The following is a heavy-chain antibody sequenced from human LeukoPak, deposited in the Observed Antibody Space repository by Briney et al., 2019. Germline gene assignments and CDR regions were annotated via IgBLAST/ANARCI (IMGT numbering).Heavy chain of an antibody. CDR2: INHSEST. D-gene: IGHD4-17*01. CDR3: ARIQTKVTNLYYYYYGMDV. CDR1: GGSFSGYY. J-gene: IGHJ6*04. V-gene: IGHV4-34*01. Sequence: SETLSLTCAVYGGSFSGYYWSWIRQPPGKGLEWIGEINHSESTNYHPSLKSRVTISVDTSKNQFSLKLSSVTAADTAVYYCARIQTKVTNLYYYYYGMDVWGKGTTVTVSS.